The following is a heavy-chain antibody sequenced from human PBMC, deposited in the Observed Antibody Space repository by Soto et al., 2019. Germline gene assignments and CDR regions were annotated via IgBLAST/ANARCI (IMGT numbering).Heavy chain of an antibody. CDR1: GFTFSSYV. J-gene: IGHJ4*02. V-gene: IGHV3-23*01. CDR2: ISGGGSNT. CDR3: AKDSNKYSSSLRGRYFDY. D-gene: IGHD4-4*01. Sequence: HPGGSLRLSCEASGFTFSSYVMSWVRQAPGKGLEWVSGISGGGSNTFYADYVKGRFTISRDNSKNTLLLQMNSLGAEDTAVYYCAKDSNKYSSSLRGRYFDYWGQGIGVTVSS.